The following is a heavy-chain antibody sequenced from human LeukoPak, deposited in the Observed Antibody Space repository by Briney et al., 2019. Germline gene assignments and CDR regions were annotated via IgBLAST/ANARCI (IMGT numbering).Heavy chain of an antibody. CDR1: GFTFSSHA. J-gene: IGHJ4*02. CDR2: ISNNGGDT. V-gene: IGHV3-23*01. D-gene: IGHD6-13*01. Sequence: GGSLRLVCEGSGFTFSSHAMTWVRQAPGKGLEWVAGISNNGGDTFYAESVKGRFTISRDNSKNTVYLQLNSVRGDDTGVYYCAKDCVAATGLLENWGQGTLVTVSS. CDR3: AKDCVAATGLLEN.